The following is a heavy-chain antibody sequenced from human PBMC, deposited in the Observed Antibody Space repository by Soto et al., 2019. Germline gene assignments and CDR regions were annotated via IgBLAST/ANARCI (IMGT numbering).Heavy chain of an antibody. CDR2: LSYDGSIK. CDR1: GFNFSSYA. D-gene: IGHD1-26*01. V-gene: IGHV3-30-3*01. Sequence: QVQLVESGGGVVQPGRSLRLSCAASGFNFSSYAMHWVRQAPGKGLEWVAVLSYDGSIKYYAHSVKGRFTISRDNSKSTLYLEMNSLRAEDTAVYYCARNRGSYYPFDAFEIWGQGTMVTVSS. J-gene: IGHJ3*02. CDR3: ARNRGSYYPFDAFEI.